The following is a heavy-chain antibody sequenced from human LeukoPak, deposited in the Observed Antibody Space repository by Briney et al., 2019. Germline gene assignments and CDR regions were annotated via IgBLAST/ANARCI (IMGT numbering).Heavy chain of an antibody. CDR3: ARVRSPSGWYY. J-gene: IGHJ4*02. D-gene: IGHD6-19*01. Sequence: PSETLSLTCTVSGDSLSSTTYYWGWIRQTPGKGLEWIGSIYYSGSTYYSPSLKSRVTMSVDTSKNQFSLKLSSVTAADTAVYYCARVRSPSGWYYWGQGALVTVSS. CDR2: IYYSGST. CDR1: GDSLSSTTYY. V-gene: IGHV4-39*07.